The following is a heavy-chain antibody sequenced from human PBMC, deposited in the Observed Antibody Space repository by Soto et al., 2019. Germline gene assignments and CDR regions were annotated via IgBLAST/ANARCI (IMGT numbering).Heavy chain of an antibody. CDR1: GYTFTSYA. D-gene: IGHD6-19*01. CDR3: ARVGGWYVPDY. CDR2: INAGNGNT. J-gene: IGHJ4*02. Sequence: QVQLVQSGAEEKKPGASVKVSCKASGYTFTSYAMHWVRQAPGQRLEWMGWINAGNGNTKYSQKFQGRVTITRDTSASTAYMELSSLRSEDTAVYNCARVGGWYVPDYWGQGTLVTVSS. V-gene: IGHV1-3*05.